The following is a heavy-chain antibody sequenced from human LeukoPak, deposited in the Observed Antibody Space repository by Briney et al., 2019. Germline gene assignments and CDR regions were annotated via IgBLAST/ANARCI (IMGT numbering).Heavy chain of an antibody. J-gene: IGHJ5*02. D-gene: IGHD3-22*01. CDR2: IYSGGST. CDR3: ARDLGQYYDTSDNWFDP. Sequence: QSGGSLRLSCAASGFTVSSNYMSWVRQAPGKGLEWVSVIYSGGSTYYADSVKGRFTISRDNSKNTLYLQMNSLRAEDTAVYYCARDLGQYYDTSDNWFDPWGQGTLVTVSS. V-gene: IGHV3-66*01. CDR1: GFTVSSNY.